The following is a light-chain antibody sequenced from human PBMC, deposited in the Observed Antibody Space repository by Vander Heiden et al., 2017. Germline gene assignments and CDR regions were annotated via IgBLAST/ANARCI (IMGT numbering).Light chain of an antibody. Sequence: DIVITQSPDSLSVSLGERATIHCQSSQSVLYTSHNQNYLAWYQQKPGQPQKLRMDWASSREAGVPDRCSGSGSGTDFTITSSSLQDEDGAVYYCQQYYSTPWTFGQGTKVETK. CDR1: QSVLYTSHNQNY. CDR2: WAS. CDR3: QQYYSTPWT. J-gene: IGKJ1*01. V-gene: IGKV4-1*01.